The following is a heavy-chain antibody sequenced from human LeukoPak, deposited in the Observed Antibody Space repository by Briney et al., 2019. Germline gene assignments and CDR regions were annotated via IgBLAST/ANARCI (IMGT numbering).Heavy chain of an antibody. CDR2: IHHSGST. CDR1: GGSFSNYC. D-gene: IGHD3-9*01. Sequence: SETLSLTCAVYGGSFSNYCWSWIRQPPGKGLEWIGEIHHSGSTNYDPSLMSRVTISVDTSKNHFSLELNSVTAADTAVYYCARAAGNDIPDYWGQGTLVTVSS. V-gene: IGHV4-34*01. CDR3: ARAAGNDIPDY. J-gene: IGHJ4*02.